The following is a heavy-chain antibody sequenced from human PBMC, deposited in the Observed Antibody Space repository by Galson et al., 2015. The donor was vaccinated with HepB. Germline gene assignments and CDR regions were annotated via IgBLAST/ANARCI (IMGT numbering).Heavy chain of an antibody. CDR1: GFTFSSYA. D-gene: IGHD3-10*01. CDR2: IAHDGKTE. Sequence: SLRLSCAASGFTFSSYAVHWVRQAPGKGLEWVAVIAHDGKTEYYADSVRSRFTISRDNSNNTLYLQLNSPRLEDTADYYCARSITMVRINTPDYWGQGTLVIVSS. CDR3: ARSITMVRINTPDY. J-gene: IGHJ4*02. V-gene: IGHV3-30*17.